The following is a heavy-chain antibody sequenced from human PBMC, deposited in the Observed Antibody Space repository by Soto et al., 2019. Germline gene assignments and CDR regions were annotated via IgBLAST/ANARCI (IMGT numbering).Heavy chain of an antibody. CDR2: IYASGSP. D-gene: IGHD3-22*01. V-gene: IGHV4-4*08. CDR1: GGSISVYY. Sequence: SETLSLTCTISGGSISVYYWSWVRQPPGHELEWIGYIYASGSPYYNPSLRSRVTTSADTSKNQFSLKLSSVTAADTAVYYCARAYYYELLDYWGQGTLVTVSS. CDR3: ARAYYYELLDY. J-gene: IGHJ4*02.